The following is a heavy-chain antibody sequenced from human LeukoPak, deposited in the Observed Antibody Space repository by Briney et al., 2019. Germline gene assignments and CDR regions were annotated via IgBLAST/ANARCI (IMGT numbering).Heavy chain of an antibody. J-gene: IGHJ4*02. V-gene: IGHV1-2*06. CDR1: GGTFSSYA. CDR3: ARVWYSSSSERAGDY. CDR2: INANSGGT. D-gene: IGHD6-6*01. Sequence: GSSVKVSCKASGGTFSSYAISWVRQAPGQGLEWMGRINANSGGTNYAQKFQGRVTMTRDTSISTAYMELSRLRSDDTAVYYCARVWYSSSSERAGDYRGRGTLVTVSS.